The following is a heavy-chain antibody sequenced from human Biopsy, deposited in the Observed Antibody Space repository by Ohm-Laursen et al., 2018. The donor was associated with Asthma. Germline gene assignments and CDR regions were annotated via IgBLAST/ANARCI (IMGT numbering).Heavy chain of an antibody. D-gene: IGHD3-9*01. Sequence: GASVKVSCKASGYTFINYAIHWVRQAPGQRLEWMGWINASNGNTKYSQKFQGRVTISRDTSASTAYMDLSSLRSEDTAVYYCARTYYDFLTGQVNDAFDIWGQGTMDTVSS. CDR2: INASNGNT. V-gene: IGHV1-3*01. CDR3: ARTYYDFLTGQVNDAFDI. J-gene: IGHJ3*02. CDR1: GYTFINYA.